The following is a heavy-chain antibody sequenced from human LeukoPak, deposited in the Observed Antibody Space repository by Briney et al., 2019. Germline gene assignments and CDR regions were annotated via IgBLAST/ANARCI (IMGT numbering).Heavy chain of an antibody. Sequence: GGSLRLSCAASGFTFSNYWMSWIRQAPGKGLEWVANIKQDGSVKNYVDSVKGRFTISRDSAKNSLYLQMNSLRAEDTAIYYCARDGDTSGWYAWGQGILVTVSS. J-gene: IGHJ5*02. CDR3: ARDGDTSGWYA. CDR2: IKQDGSVK. CDR1: GFTFSNYW. V-gene: IGHV3-7*03. D-gene: IGHD6-19*01.